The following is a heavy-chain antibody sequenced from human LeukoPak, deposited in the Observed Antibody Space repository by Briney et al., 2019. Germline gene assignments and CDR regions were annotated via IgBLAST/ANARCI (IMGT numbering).Heavy chain of an antibody. J-gene: IGHJ4*02. CDR2: IKSKTDGGTT. CDR1: GFTFSNAW. Sequence: GGSLRLSCAASGFTFSNAWMSWVRQAPGKGLEWVGRIKSKTDGGTTDYAAPVKGRFTISRDDSKNTLYLQMNSLKTEDTAVYYCTAGHYYDSSALDYWGQGTLVTVSS. V-gene: IGHV3-15*01. D-gene: IGHD3-22*01. CDR3: TAGHYYDSSALDY.